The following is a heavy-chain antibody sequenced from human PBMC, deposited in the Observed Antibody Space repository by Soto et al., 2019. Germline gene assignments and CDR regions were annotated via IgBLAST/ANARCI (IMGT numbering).Heavy chain of an antibody. Sequence: HVQLVQSGTEVKKPGASVKVSCKASGYTYSNYGISWVRQAPGQGLEWMGWISDFEAGANYGQKFQGKVTLTIDTSMDSAYTDLRMLRSDDPAVYYCLSDYVVWGEDCFDPWGQGTLVIVSS. CDR1: GYTYSNYG. V-gene: IGHV1-18*01. CDR2: ISDFEAGA. D-gene: IGHD3-16*01. CDR3: LSDYVVWGEDCFDP. J-gene: IGHJ5*02.